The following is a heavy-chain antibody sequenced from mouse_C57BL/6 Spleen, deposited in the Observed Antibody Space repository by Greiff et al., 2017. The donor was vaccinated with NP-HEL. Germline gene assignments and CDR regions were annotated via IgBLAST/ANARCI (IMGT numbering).Heavy chain of an antibody. CDR1: GYTFTSYW. V-gene: IGHV1-50*01. Sequence: QVQLQQPGAELVKPGASVKLSCKASGYTFTSYWMQWVKQRPGQGLEWIGEIDPSDSYTNYNQKFKGKATLTVDTSASTAYMQLSSLTSEDSAVYYCARRGNSAMDYWGQGTSVTVSS. CDR2: IDPSDSYT. D-gene: IGHD2-1*01. J-gene: IGHJ4*01. CDR3: ARRGNSAMDY.